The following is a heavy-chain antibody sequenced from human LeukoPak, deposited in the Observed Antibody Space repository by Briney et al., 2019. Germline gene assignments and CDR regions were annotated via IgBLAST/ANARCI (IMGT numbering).Heavy chain of an antibody. Sequence: GESLKISCKGSGYSFTSHWIGWVRQMPGKGLEWMGIIYPGDSGTRYSPSFQGQVTISADKSISTAYLQWSSLKASDTAMYYCARGNPASMATPDYWGQGTLVTVSS. CDR3: ARGNPASMATPDY. V-gene: IGHV5-51*01. CDR1: GYSFTSHW. J-gene: IGHJ4*02. CDR2: IYPGDSGT. D-gene: IGHD5-12*01.